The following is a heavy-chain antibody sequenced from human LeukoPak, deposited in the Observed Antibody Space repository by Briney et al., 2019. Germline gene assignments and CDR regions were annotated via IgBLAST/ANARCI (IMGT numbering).Heavy chain of an antibody. Sequence: VASVKVSCKASGYTFTGYYMHWVRQAPGQGLEWMGWINPNSGGANYAQKFRGRVTMTRDTSISTAYMELSGLRSEDTAVYYCARDFRCSSTSCPNSSEYDAFDIWGQGTMVTVSS. V-gene: IGHV1-2*02. CDR1: GYTFTGYY. D-gene: IGHD2-2*01. CDR2: INPNSGGA. CDR3: ARDFRCSSTSCPNSSEYDAFDI. J-gene: IGHJ3*02.